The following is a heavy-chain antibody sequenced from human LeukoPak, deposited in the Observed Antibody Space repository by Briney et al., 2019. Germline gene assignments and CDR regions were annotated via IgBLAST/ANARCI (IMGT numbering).Heavy chain of an antibody. CDR3: ARGRDSSSSYPGY. CDR1: GFTFSSYW. CDR2: ISSSSSDT. D-gene: IGHD6-6*01. J-gene: IGHJ4*02. Sequence: GGSLRLSCAASGFTFSSYWMSWVRQAPGKGLEWVSSISSSSSDTYYADSVKGRFTITRDNAKNSLYLQMNSLRAEDTAVYYCARGRDSSSSYPGYWGQGTLVTVSS. V-gene: IGHV3-21*01.